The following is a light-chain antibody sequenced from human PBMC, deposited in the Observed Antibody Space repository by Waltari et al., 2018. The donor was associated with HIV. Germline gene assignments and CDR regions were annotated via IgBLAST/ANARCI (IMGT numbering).Light chain of an antibody. CDR3: SSYAATTTIL. V-gene: IGLV2-14*01. CDR2: EVT. Sequence: QSVLTQPASVSGSPGQSITISCTGTNSDVGAYDYVSWYQQYPGKAPQLLIYEVTIRSRGISYRFSGSKSGNTASMTISGLQPEDEAHYYCSSYAATTTILFGGGTRLTVL. J-gene: IGLJ3*02. CDR1: NSDVGAYDY.